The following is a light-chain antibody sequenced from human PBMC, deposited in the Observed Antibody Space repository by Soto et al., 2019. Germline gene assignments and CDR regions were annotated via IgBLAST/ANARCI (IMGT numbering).Light chain of an antibody. CDR3: QHYNSYSEA. J-gene: IGKJ1*01. CDR1: QSGRTY. V-gene: IGKV3-11*01. Sequence: IVLTQSPATLSLFRGGGATLACRASQSGRTYLAWFQQKPGQAPRLLISNASNRATGIPARFSGSGSGTEFTLTISSLQPDDFATYYCQHYNSYSEAFGQGTKVDIK. CDR2: NAS.